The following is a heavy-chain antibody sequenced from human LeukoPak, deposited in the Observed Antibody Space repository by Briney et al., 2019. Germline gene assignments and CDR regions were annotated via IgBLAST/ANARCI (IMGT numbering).Heavy chain of an antibody. CDR1: GGSFSSYY. Sequence: SETLSLTCTVSGGSFSSYYWSWIRQPPGKGLEWIGYIYYSGSTNYNPSLKSRVTISVDTSKNQFSLKLSSVTAADTGVYYCARDRIAAASHYYYMDVWGKGTTVTVSS. D-gene: IGHD6-13*01. J-gene: IGHJ6*03. CDR2: IYYSGST. CDR3: ARDRIAAASHYYYMDV. V-gene: IGHV4-59*01.